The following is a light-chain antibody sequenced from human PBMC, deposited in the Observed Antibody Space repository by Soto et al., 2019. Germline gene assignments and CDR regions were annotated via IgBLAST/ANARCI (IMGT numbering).Light chain of an antibody. CDR1: SSDVGDYNY. CDR3: SSYISNSIVG. J-gene: IGLJ2*01. Sequence: QSALTQPASVSGSPGQSITISCTGTSSDVGDYNYVSWYQQHPGKAPKLMIYEVSHRLSGVSNRFSGSKSGYTASLTISGLQAEDEADYYCSSYISNSIVGFGGGTQLTVL. CDR2: EVS. V-gene: IGLV2-14*01.